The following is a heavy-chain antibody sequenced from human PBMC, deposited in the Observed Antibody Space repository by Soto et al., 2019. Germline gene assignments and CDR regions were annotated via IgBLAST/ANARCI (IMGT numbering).Heavy chain of an antibody. CDR3: ARDVGDESITYNDAFDV. V-gene: IGHV1-18*01. CDR1: GYTFSTYE. D-gene: IGHD3-10*01. CDR2: VSAYRDYT. J-gene: IGHJ3*01. Sequence: ASVKVFCKASGYTFSTYEINWLRQAPGQGLEWLGWVSAYRDYTDYAEKFQGRLTMTTDTSTSTAYMELRSLKYDDTAVYYCARDVGDESITYNDAFDVWGQGTMVTVSS.